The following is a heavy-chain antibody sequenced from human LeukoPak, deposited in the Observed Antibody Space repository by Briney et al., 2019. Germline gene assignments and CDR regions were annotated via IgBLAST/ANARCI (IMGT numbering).Heavy chain of an antibody. CDR3: ARVGVMVRGVIDY. CDR2: ISAYNGNT. V-gene: IGHV1-18*04. Sequence: ASVKVSCKASGYTFTGYYMHWVRQAPGQGLEWMGWISAYNGNTNYAQKPQGRVTMTTDTSTSTAYMELRSLRSDDTAVYYCARVGVMVRGVIDYWGQGTLVTVSS. CDR1: GYTFTGYY. D-gene: IGHD3-10*01. J-gene: IGHJ4*02.